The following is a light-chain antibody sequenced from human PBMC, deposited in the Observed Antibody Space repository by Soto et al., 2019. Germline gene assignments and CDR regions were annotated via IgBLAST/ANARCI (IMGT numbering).Light chain of an antibody. V-gene: IGLV2-14*01. J-gene: IGLJ1*01. CDR3: SSYTSSSTLV. CDR2: EVS. Sequence: QSALTQPASVSGSPGQSXTXXXTXXXXXVGGYNYVSWYQQHPGKAPKLMIYEVSNRPSGVSNRFSGSKSGNTASLTISGLQAEDEADYYCSSYTSSSTLVFGTGTKLTVL. CDR1: XXXVGGYNY.